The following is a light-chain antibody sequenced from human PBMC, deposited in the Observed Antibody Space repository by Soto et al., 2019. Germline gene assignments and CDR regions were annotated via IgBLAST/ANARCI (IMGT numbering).Light chain of an antibody. V-gene: IGLV2-14*01. Sequence: QSVLTQPASVSGSPGQSITISCTGTSSDVGGYNYVSWYQQLPGKAPKLMIYDVNNRPSGVSNRFSGSKSGNTASLTISGLQAEDEADYYCRSYTGSSTFVFGTGTKVTVL. J-gene: IGLJ1*01. CDR2: DVN. CDR3: RSYTGSSTFV. CDR1: SSDVGGYNY.